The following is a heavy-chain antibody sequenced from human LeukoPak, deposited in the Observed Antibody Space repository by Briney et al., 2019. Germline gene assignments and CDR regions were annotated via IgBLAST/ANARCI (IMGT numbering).Heavy chain of an antibody. V-gene: IGHV4-34*01. CDR2: INHSGST. CDR3: VRALGYSSSQVYNY. CDR1: GGSFSGYY. Sequence: PSETLSLTCAVYGGSFSGYYWSWIRQPPGKGLEWIGEINHSGSTNYNPSLKSRVTISVDTSKNQFSLKLSSVTAADTAVYYCVRALGYSSSQVYNYWGQGTLVTVSS. D-gene: IGHD6-6*01. J-gene: IGHJ4*02.